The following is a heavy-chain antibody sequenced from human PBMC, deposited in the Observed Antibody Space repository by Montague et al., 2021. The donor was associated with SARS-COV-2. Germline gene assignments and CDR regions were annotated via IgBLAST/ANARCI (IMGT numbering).Heavy chain of an antibody. CDR1: GFTFSSYG. V-gene: IGHV3-30*18. J-gene: IGHJ4*02. CDR3: AKDLYDYVWGSYRSTGACNDY. D-gene: IGHD3-16*02. Sequence: SLRLSCAASGFTFSSYGMHWVCQAPGKGLEWVAVISYDGSNKYYADSVKGRFTISRDNSKNTLYLQMNSLRAEDTAVYYCAKDLYDYVWGSYRSTGACNDYWGQGTLVTVSS. CDR2: ISYDGSNK.